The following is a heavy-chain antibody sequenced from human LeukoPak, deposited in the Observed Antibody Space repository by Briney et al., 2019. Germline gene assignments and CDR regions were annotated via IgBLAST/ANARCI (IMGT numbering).Heavy chain of an antibody. D-gene: IGHD3-16*01. J-gene: IGHJ4*02. Sequence: GGSLRLSCAASGFTFSSYGMHWVRQAPGKGLEWVAVISYDGSNKYYADSVKGRFTISRDNSKNTLYLQMNSLRAEDTAVYYCAKGDYGVPNDYWGQGTLVTVSS. CDR1: GFTFSSYG. CDR2: ISYDGSNK. CDR3: AKGDYGVPNDY. V-gene: IGHV3-30*18.